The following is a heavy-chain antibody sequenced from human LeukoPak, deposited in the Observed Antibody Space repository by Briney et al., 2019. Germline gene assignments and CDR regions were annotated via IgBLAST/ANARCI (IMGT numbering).Heavy chain of an antibody. D-gene: IGHD3-22*01. J-gene: IGHJ6*03. Sequence: SVKVSCKASGYTFTGYYMQWVRQAPGQGLEWMGRIIPIFGTANYAQKFQGRVTITTDESTSTAYMELSSLRSEDTAVYYCASGGYGYYYYYMDVWGKGTTVTVSS. CDR2: IIPIFGTA. V-gene: IGHV1-69*05. CDR3: ASGGYGYYYYYMDV. CDR1: GYTFTGYY.